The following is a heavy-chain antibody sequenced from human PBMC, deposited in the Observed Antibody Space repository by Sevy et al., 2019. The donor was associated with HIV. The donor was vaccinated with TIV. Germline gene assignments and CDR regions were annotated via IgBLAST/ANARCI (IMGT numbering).Heavy chain of an antibody. J-gene: IGHJ4*02. Sequence: GGSLRLSCAASGFTFSNYDMNWVRQAPGKGLEWVSYISSGSSYIYYADSLTGRVTISRDNANNSLFLQLNSLRAEDTAVYYCARALDYYDTGGLYYWGQGALVTVSS. CDR1: GFTFSNYD. CDR2: ISSGSSYI. D-gene: IGHD3-22*01. CDR3: ARALDYYDTGGLYY. V-gene: IGHV3-21*01.